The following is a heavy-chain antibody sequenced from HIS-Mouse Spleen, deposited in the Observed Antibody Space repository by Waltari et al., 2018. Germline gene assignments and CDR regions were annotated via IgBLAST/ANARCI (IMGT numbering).Heavy chain of an antibody. CDR2: ISGSGGST. Sequence: EVQLLESGGGLVQLGGSLRLSCAASGFAFSSYPMRWVRQAPGKGLEWVSAISGSGGSTYYADSVKGRFTISRDNSKNTLYLQMNSLRAEDMAVYYCAKSRGGDCYDYWGQGTLVTVSS. CDR3: AKSRGGDCYDY. V-gene: IGHV3-23*01. D-gene: IGHD2-21*01. J-gene: IGHJ4*02. CDR1: GFAFSSYP.